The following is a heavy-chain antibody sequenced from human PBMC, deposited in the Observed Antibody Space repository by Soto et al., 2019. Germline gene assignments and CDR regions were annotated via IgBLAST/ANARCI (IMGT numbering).Heavy chain of an antibody. D-gene: IGHD3-9*01. CDR1: GDSLSSGGHY. Sequence: SETLSVTCTVSGDSLSSGGHYWSWIRQHPGKGLEWIGHIYDSVNTYYSPSLRSRVTISADMTKNQFSLNLRSVTAADTAVYYCARVDHRGYFAILTDYWGQGTLVTVSS. CDR2: IYDSVNT. CDR3: ARVDHRGYFAILTDY. J-gene: IGHJ4*02. V-gene: IGHV4-31*03.